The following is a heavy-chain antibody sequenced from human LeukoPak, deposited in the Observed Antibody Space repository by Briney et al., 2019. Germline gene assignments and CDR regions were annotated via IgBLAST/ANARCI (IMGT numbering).Heavy chain of an antibody. Sequence: GGSLRLSCAACGFTFSSYSMNWVRQAPGKWLEWVSSISSSSSYIYYADSVKGRFTISRDNAKNSLYLQMNSLRAEDTAVYYCARTRDFWSGYQKAYFDYWGQGTLVTVSS. CDR2: ISSSSSYI. CDR3: ARTRDFWSGYQKAYFDY. CDR1: GFTFSSYS. J-gene: IGHJ4*02. D-gene: IGHD3-3*01. V-gene: IGHV3-21*01.